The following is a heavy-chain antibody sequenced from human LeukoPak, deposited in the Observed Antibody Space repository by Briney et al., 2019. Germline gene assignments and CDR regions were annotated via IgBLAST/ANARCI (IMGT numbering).Heavy chain of an antibody. Sequence: PSETLSLTCAVYGGSFSGYYWSWIRQPPGKGLEWIGEINHSGSTNYNPSLKSRVTISVDTSKNQFSLKLSSVTAADTAVYYCARGRPDYYGSGSYLFAFDSWGQGTMVTVSS. D-gene: IGHD3-10*01. V-gene: IGHV4-34*01. CDR1: GGSFSGYY. CDR3: ARGRPDYYGSGSYLFAFDS. J-gene: IGHJ3*02. CDR2: INHSGST.